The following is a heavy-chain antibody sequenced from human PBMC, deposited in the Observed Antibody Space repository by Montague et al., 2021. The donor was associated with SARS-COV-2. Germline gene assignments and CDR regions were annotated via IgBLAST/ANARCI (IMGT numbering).Heavy chain of an antibody. CDR2: TYHSGST. CDR3: ARLGVVPSPRTFDP. Sequence: SETLSLTCEVSGASISSNNWWIWVRQSPGKGLEWIGETYHSGSTNYNPSLRGRATISVDKSKNQFSLKVNSVSAADTAVYYCARLGVVPSPRTFDPWGQGTLVTVSS. V-gene: IGHV4-4*02. D-gene: IGHD3-10*01. J-gene: IGHJ5*02. CDR1: GASISSNNW.